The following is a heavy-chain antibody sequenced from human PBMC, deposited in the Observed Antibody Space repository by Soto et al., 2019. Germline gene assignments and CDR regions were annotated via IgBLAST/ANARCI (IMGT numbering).Heavy chain of an antibody. V-gene: IGHV1-46*01. CDR1: GYSFTNFH. CDR2: IDPSGGIT. J-gene: IGHJ4*02. CDR3: ARDVMGHDNYETIGYYFDH. Sequence: QVQLSQFGAEVKKPGASVKVSCKASGYSFTNFHIHWVRQAPGQGLEWMGMIDPSGGITRDAQRLQGRITMPRDASTSTVYMELRSLRSEDTAVYYCARDVMGHDNYETIGYYFDHWGQGTLVTVSS. D-gene: IGHD3-22*01.